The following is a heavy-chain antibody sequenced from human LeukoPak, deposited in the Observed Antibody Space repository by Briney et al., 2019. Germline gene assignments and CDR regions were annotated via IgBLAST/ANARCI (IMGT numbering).Heavy chain of an antibody. D-gene: IGHD3-22*01. CDR3: AKVEDYYDSSGYSRDEYFQH. CDR1: GFTFSSYG. CDR2: ISYDGSNK. J-gene: IGHJ1*01. Sequence: GGSLRLSCAASGFTFSSYGMHWVRQAPGKGLEWVAVISYDGSNKYYADSVKGRFTISRDNSKNTLYLQMNSLRAEDTAVYYCAKVEDYYDSSGYSRDEYFQHWGQGTLVTVSP. V-gene: IGHV3-30*18.